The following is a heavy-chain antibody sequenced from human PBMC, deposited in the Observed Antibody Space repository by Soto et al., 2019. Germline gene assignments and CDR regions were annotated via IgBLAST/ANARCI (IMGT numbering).Heavy chain of an antibody. Sequence: ASVKVSCKASGYTFTGYYMHWVRQAPGQGLEWMGWINPNSGGTNYAQKFRGRVTMTRDTSISTAYMELSRLRSDDTAVYYCARDRSKVAATLRYYYYGMDVWGQGTTVTVSS. CDR1: GYTFTGYY. CDR3: ARDRSKVAATLRYYYYGMDV. V-gene: IGHV1-2*02. J-gene: IGHJ6*02. D-gene: IGHD2-15*01. CDR2: INPNSGGT.